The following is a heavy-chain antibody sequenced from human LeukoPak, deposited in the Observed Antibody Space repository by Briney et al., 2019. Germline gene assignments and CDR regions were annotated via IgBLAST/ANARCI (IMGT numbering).Heavy chain of an antibody. CDR1: GGSISSYY. D-gene: IGHD3-16*01. V-gene: IGHV4-59*12. CDR3: ARDRGSNHFDY. J-gene: IGHJ4*02. Sequence: PSETLSLTCTVSGGSISSYYWSWIRQPPGKGLEWIGYIYYSGSTYYNPSLKSRVTISVDTSKNQFSLKLSSVTAADTAVYYCARDRGSNHFDYWGQGTLVTVSS. CDR2: IYYSGST.